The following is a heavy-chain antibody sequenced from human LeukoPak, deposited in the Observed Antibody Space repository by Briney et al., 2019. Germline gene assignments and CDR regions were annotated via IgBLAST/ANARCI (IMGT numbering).Heavy chain of an antibody. Sequence: SETLSLTCAVYGGSFSGYYWSWIRQPPGKGLEWIGEINHSGSTNHNPSLKSRVTISVDTSKNQFSLKLSSVTAADTAVYYCARSQRRITIFGVVIYNWFDPWGQGTLVTVSS. CDR2: INHSGST. J-gene: IGHJ5*02. D-gene: IGHD3-3*01. CDR1: GGSFSGYY. CDR3: ARSQRRITIFGVVIYNWFDP. V-gene: IGHV4-34*01.